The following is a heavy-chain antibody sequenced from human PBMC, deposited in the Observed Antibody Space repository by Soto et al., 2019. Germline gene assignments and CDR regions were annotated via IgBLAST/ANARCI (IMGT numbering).Heavy chain of an antibody. CDR1: GYTFTGYY. CDR2: INPNSGGT. Sequence: ASVKVSCKASGYTFTGYYMHWVRQAPGQGLEWMGWINPNSGGTNYAQKFQGWVTMTRETSISTAYMELRRMRSDDTAVYYCARARDYPTMDVWGQGTTVTVSS. V-gene: IGHV1-2*04. D-gene: IGHD4-17*01. J-gene: IGHJ6*02. CDR3: ARARDYPTMDV.